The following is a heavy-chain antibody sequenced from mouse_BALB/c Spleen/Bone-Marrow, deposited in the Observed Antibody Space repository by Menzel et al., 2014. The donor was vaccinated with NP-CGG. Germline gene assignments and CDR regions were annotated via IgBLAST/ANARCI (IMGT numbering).Heavy chain of an antibody. CDR2: ISSGGHDT. V-gene: IGHV5-6-4*01. CDR3: SKDGGYDYSYYFDY. CDR1: GFSFSSYS. D-gene: IGHD2-4*01. Sequence: EVQLLESGRGLVKPGVSLKLSCAASGFSFSSYSMSWVRQTPEKRLEWVATISSGGHDTYYPDSVKGRFTISRDNAKNTLYLQMSSLKSEDTAMYYCSKDGGYDYSYYFDYWGQGTTLTVSS. J-gene: IGHJ2*01.